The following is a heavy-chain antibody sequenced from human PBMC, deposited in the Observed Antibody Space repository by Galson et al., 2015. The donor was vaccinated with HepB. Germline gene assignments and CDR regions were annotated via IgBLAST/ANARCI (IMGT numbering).Heavy chain of an antibody. Sequence: SLRLSCAASGFAFSSYSIHWVRQTSDKGLEWVAVISGGGSIQYYADSVKGRFTISRDNSKNTLYLQMNSLSAEDTAVYYCARERDITNWYFDLWGRGTLVTVSS. D-gene: IGHD2-2*01. CDR1: GFAFSSYS. CDR2: ISGGGSIQ. V-gene: IGHV3-30-3*01. CDR3: ARERDITNWYFDL. J-gene: IGHJ2*01.